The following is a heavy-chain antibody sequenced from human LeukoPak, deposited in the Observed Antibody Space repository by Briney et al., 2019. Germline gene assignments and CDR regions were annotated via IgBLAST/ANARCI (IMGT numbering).Heavy chain of an antibody. D-gene: IGHD2-21*02. Sequence: GGSLRLSCAASGFTFSSYGMHWVRQAPGKGLEWVTLISYDGSNEYYADSVKGRFTISRDNSKNTLYLRMNSLRAEDTAVYYCAKDVAPNCGGDCYRAFDYWGQGTLVTVSS. V-gene: IGHV3-30*18. CDR1: GFTFSSYG. J-gene: IGHJ4*02. CDR3: AKDVAPNCGGDCYRAFDY. CDR2: ISYDGSNE.